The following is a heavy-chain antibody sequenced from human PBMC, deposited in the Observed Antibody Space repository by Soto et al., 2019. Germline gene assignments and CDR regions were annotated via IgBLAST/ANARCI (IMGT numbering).Heavy chain of an antibody. CDR3: ARYDISSWYSKLFDY. CDR2: IKQDGSEK. CDR1: GFTFSSYW. J-gene: IGHJ4*02. D-gene: IGHD6-13*01. V-gene: IGHV3-7*05. Sequence: EVQLVESGGGLVQPGGSLRLSCAASGFTFSSYWMSWVRQAPGKGLEWVANIKQDGSEKYYVDSVKGRFTISRDNAKNSLYLQMNSLRAEDTAVYYCARYDISSWYSKLFDYWGQGTLVTVSS.